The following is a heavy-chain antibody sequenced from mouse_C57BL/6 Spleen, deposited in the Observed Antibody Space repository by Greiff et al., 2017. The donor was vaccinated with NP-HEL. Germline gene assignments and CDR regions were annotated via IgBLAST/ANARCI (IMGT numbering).Heavy chain of an antibody. J-gene: IGHJ3*01. CDR1: GFTFSSYG. CDR2: ISSGGSYT. CDR3: ERQDSWFAY. Sequence: EVQLVESGGDLVKPGGSLKLSCAASGFTFSSYGMSWVRQTPDKRLEWVATISSGGSYTYYPDSVKGRFTISRDNAKNTLYLQMSSLKSEDTAMYYCERQDSWFAYWGQGTLVTVSA. V-gene: IGHV5-6*01.